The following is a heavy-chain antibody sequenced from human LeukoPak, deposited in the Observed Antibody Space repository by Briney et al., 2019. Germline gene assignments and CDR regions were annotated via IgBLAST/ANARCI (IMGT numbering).Heavy chain of an antibody. J-gene: IGHJ6*02. Sequence: PGGSLRLSCAASGFTFSSYNMNWVRQAPGKGLEWVSSISSSSSYIYYADSVKGRFTISRDNAKNSLYLQMNSLRAEDTAVYYCARDGIYDILTGYSFYGMDVWGQGTTVTVSS. V-gene: IGHV3-21*01. CDR3: ARDGIYDILTGYSFYGMDV. D-gene: IGHD3-9*01. CDR2: ISSSSSYI. CDR1: GFTFSSYN.